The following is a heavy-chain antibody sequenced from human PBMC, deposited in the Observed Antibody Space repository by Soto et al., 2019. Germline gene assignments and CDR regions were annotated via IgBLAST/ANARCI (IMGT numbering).Heavy chain of an antibody. D-gene: IGHD3-3*01. J-gene: IGHJ4*02. CDR1: GVYISSNNYY. Sequence: QLQLQESGPGLVKPSETLSLTCSVSGVYISSNNYYWGWIRQPPGKGLEWIGCIYYTGSTYYNPSLKSRGTISVDTSKNQFSLKLTSVTAADAAVYYCARRALYEPLDFWGQGTLVTVSS. CDR3: ARRALYEPLDF. CDR2: IYYTGST. V-gene: IGHV4-39*01.